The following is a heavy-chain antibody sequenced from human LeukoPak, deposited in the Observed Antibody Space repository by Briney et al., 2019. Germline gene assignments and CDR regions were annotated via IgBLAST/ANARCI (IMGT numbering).Heavy chain of an antibody. CDR1: GFTFSSYG. Sequence: PGGSLRLSCAASGFTFSSYGMHWVRQAPGKGLEWVAFIRYDGSNKYYADSVRGRFTISRDNSKNTLYLQMNSLRAEDTAVYYCAKDPYGDYTFDYWGQGTLVTVSS. CDR2: IRYDGSNK. D-gene: IGHD4-17*01. CDR3: AKDPYGDYTFDY. J-gene: IGHJ4*02. V-gene: IGHV3-30*02.